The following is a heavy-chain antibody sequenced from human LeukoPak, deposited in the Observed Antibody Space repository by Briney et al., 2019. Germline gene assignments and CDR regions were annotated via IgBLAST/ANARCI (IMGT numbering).Heavy chain of an antibody. V-gene: IGHV1-46*01. CDR2: INPSGGST. Sequence: GASVKVSCKASGYTFTSYYMHWVRQAPGQGLEWMGIINPSGGSTSYAQKLQGRVTMTRDTSTSTVYMELSSLRSEDTAVYYCARTIRDGIIDYWGQGTLVTVSS. J-gene: IGHJ4*02. CDR1: GYTFTSYY. D-gene: IGHD5-12*01. CDR3: ARTIRDGIIDY.